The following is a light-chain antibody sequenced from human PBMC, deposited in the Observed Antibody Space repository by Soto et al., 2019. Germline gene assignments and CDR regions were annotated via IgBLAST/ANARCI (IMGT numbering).Light chain of an antibody. J-gene: IGKJ2*01. V-gene: IGKV1-5*01. Sequence: DIQMTQSPSALSASGGDRVTITCRASQSISSWLAWYQQKPGKAPKLLIYDASILESGVQSRFSGSGSGTEFALTVSSLQPDDFATYDCQQYKSGSPVYTFGQGTRLEI. CDR3: QQYKSGSPVYT. CDR2: DAS. CDR1: QSISSW.